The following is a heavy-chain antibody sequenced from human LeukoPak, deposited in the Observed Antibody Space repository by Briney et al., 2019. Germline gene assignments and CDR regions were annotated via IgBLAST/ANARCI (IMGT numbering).Heavy chain of an antibody. CDR1: GYSFADLW. V-gene: IGHV5-51*01. CDR2: IFPGDSDI. CDR3: ARFEVNHADGSEYYYFDY. D-gene: IGHD6-6*01. Sequence: GESLKISCKASGYSFADLWIGWVRQMPGKGLEWMGIIFPGDSDIRYNPSFQGRVSMSVDKSTNTAFLQWSSLRASDTAMYYCARFEVNHADGSEYYYFDYWGQGTLVTVSS. J-gene: IGHJ4*02.